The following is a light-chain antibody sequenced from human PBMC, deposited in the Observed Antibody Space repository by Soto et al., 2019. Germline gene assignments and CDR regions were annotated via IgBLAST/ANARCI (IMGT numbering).Light chain of an antibody. CDR1: QSVSSN. CDR2: GAS. Sequence: EIVMTQSPATLSVSPGERATISCRASQSVSSNLAWYQQKPGQAPRLLIYGASTRATGIPARFSGSGSGTEFNLTISSLLSEDFAVYYCQQYNNWPRTFGQGTKAEIK. V-gene: IGKV3-15*01. J-gene: IGKJ1*01. CDR3: QQYNNWPRT.